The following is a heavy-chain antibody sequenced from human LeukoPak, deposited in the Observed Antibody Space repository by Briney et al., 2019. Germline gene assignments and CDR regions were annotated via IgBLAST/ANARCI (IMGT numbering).Heavy chain of an antibody. CDR2: ISSSGSTI. CDR1: GFTFSSYE. CDR3: ARVMSDYGDYVSFDY. J-gene: IGHJ4*02. D-gene: IGHD4-17*01. Sequence: GGSLRLSCAASGFTFSSYEMNWVRQAPGKGLEWVSYISSSGSTIYYADSVKGRFTISRDNFKNTVHLQMNSLRAEDTAVYYCARVMSDYGDYVSFDYWGQGTLVTVSS. V-gene: IGHV3-48*03.